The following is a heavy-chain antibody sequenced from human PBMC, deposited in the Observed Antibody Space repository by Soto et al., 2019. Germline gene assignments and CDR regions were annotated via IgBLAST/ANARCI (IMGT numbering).Heavy chain of an antibody. Sequence: QLQLQESGSGLVKPSQTLSLTCAVSGGSISSGGYSWSWIRQPPGKGLEWIGYIYHSGSTCYNPSLKCRVTISVDRSKRQFALKRRSVGDADMAVGCGARGARVVIQSWGQGTLVTVSS. CDR3: ARGARVVIQS. J-gene: IGHJ1*01. D-gene: IGHD2-15*01. CDR1: GGSISSGGYS. V-gene: IGHV4-30-2*01. CDR2: IYHSGST.